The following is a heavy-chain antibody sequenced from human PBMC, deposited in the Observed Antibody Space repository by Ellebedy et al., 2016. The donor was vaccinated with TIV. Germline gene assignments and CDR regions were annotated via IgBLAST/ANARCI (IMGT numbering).Heavy chain of an antibody. Sequence: GESLKISCAASGFTFSSYSMNWVRQAPGKGLEWVSSIRSSSSYIYYADSMKGRFTISRDNDKNSMYLQMNSLRAEDTAVYYCARSPTMHFAFDIWGQGTMVTVSS. J-gene: IGHJ3*02. CDR1: GFTFSSYS. CDR2: IRSSSSYI. CDR3: ARSPTMHFAFDI. D-gene: IGHD3-3*02. V-gene: IGHV3-21*06.